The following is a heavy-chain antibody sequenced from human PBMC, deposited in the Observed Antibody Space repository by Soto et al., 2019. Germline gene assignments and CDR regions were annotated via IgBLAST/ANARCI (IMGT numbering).Heavy chain of an antibody. CDR2: IYSGGTT. V-gene: IGHV3-53*01. Sequence: VQLVESGGGLIQPGGSLRLSCAASGFTVSTNYMSWVRQAPGKGLEWVSVIYSGGTTYFADSVKGRFTISRDNSKNTLYLQMISLRAEDTAVYYCARAASYYGMDVWGQGTTVTVSS. CDR1: GFTVSTNY. J-gene: IGHJ6*02. CDR3: ARAASYYGMDV.